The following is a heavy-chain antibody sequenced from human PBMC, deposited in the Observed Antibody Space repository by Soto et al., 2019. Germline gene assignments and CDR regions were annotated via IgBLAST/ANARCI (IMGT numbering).Heavy chain of an antibody. CDR2: IKQDGSEK. Sequence: GGSLRLSCAASGFTFSSYWMSWVRQAPGKGLEWVANIKQDGSEKYYVDSVKGRFTISRDNAKNSLYLQMNSLRAEDTAVYYCARERGQLGTPYYYYYYMDVWGKGTTVTVSS. CDR1: GFTFSSYW. CDR3: ARERGQLGTPYYYYYYMDV. D-gene: IGHD7-27*01. J-gene: IGHJ6*03. V-gene: IGHV3-7*01.